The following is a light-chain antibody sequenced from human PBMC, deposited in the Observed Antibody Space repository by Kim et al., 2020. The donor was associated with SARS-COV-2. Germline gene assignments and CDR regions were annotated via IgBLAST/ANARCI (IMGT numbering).Light chain of an antibody. Sequence: DIQMAQSPSTLSVSVGDRVTITCRASQSISSWLAWYQQRPGKAPNLLIYKASILQSGVPSRFSGSGSGTEFTLTISSLQPDDFATYYGQQYDKYSPWTFGQGTKVEIK. CDR1: QSISSW. CDR3: QQYDKYSPWT. J-gene: IGKJ1*01. CDR2: KAS. V-gene: IGKV1-5*03.